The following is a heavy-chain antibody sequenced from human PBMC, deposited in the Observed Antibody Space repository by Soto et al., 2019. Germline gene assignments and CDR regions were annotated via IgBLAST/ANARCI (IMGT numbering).Heavy chain of an antibody. J-gene: IGHJ4*02. Sequence: AGGPHRVSWRAAWGTFIDFAGSRVRQAPEKGLEWVSTISGSGSSTSYADSVKGRFTISRDSPKNTLFLQMSSLRAEDTAVYYCAKGTRTSPGRDGYNFDNWGQGTLVTVSS. D-gene: IGHD5-12*01. CDR3: AKGTRTSPGRDGYNFDN. V-gene: IGHV3-23*01. CDR2: ISGSGSST. CDR1: WGTFIDFA.